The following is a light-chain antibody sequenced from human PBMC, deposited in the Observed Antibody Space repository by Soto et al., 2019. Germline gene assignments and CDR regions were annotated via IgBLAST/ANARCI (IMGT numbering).Light chain of an antibody. CDR2: EVN. J-gene: IGLJ2*01. CDR1: SIDIGTYNL. V-gene: IGLV2-23*02. Sequence: QSALTQRASVSGSPGQSITISCTGTSIDIGTYNLVSWYQQHPAKAPKLMIYEVNKRPSGVSNRFSGSKSGNTASLTISGLQAEDEADYYCSSYAGSNTLIFGAGTKLTVL. CDR3: SSYAGSNTLI.